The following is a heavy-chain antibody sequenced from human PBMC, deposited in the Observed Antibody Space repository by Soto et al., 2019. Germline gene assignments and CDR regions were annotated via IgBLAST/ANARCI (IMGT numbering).Heavy chain of an antibody. CDR2: ISVYNGNT. CDR3: ARASGSGSYYYYYYMDV. D-gene: IGHD3-10*01. V-gene: IGHV1-18*01. Sequence: ASVKVSCKASGYTFSSYGISWVRQATGQGLEWMGWISVYNGNTNYAQKLQGRVTMTTDTSTRTAYMELRSLRSDDTAVYYCARASGSGSYYYYYYMDVWGKGTTVTVSS. J-gene: IGHJ6*03. CDR1: GYTFSSYG.